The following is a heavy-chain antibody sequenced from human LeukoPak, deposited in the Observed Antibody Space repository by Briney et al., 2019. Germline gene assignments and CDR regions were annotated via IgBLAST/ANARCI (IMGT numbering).Heavy chain of an antibody. CDR2: INPEGSEK. Sequence: GGSLRLSCAVSGLTFSSSWMDWVRQAPGKGLEWVASINPEGSEKYSADSVKGRFTISRDNAKNSLYLQMNSLKAEDTAIYYCAREVGTPQAFDIWGQGTMVTVSS. D-gene: IGHD1-26*01. CDR1: GLTFSSSW. CDR3: AREVGTPQAFDI. V-gene: IGHV3-7*01. J-gene: IGHJ3*02.